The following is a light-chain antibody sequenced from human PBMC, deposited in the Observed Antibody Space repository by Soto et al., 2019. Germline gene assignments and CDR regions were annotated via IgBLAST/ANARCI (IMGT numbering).Light chain of an antibody. Sequence: EIVLTQSPATLSLSPGERATLSCRASQSVSKYLAWYQQKPGQAPRLLIHDASNRATGIPARFSGSGSGTDFTLTISSLEPEDFGVYYCHQRSNWPQLTFGVHTQVEI. V-gene: IGKV3-11*01. CDR2: DAS. J-gene: IGKJ4*01. CDR3: HQRSNWPQLT. CDR1: QSVSKY.